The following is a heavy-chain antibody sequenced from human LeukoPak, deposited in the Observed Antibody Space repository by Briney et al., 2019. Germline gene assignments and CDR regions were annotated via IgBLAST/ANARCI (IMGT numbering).Heavy chain of an antibody. CDR3: ARSLDTAMAFDY. D-gene: IGHD5-18*01. Sequence: SETLSLTCTVSGGSISSYYWSWIRQPPGKGLEWIGYIYYSGSTNYNPSLKSRVTISVDTSKNQFSLKLSSVTAADTAVYYCARSLDTAMAFDYWGQGTLVTVSS. J-gene: IGHJ4*02. V-gene: IGHV4-59*01. CDR1: GGSISSYY. CDR2: IYYSGST.